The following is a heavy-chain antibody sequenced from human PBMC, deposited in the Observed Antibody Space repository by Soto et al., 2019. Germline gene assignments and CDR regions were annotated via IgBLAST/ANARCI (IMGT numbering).Heavy chain of an antibody. J-gene: IGHJ6*02. Sequence: QTGGSLRLSCAASGFTFSGYAMTWVRQAPGKGLEWVSALTPGGETTYHIDSVKGRFTISRDNAKNTLYLQMNGLRAEDTAVYYCARGYYDFWSGYYISPYGMDVWGQGTTVTVSS. CDR1: GFTFSGYA. CDR2: LTPGGETT. V-gene: IGHV3-23*01. D-gene: IGHD3-3*01. CDR3: ARGYYDFWSGYYISPYGMDV.